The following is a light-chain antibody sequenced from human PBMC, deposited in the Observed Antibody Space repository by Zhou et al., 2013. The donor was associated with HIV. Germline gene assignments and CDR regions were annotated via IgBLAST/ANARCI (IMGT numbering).Light chain of an antibody. V-gene: IGKV1-5*03. Sequence: DIQMTQSPSTLSASVGDRVTITCRASQNINTWLAWYQQKPGKAPNLLIYKASTLESGVPSRFSGSGSGTEFTLTISGLQPDDFATYYCQQYSDFSTFGPRDRRWK. J-gene: IGKJ1*01. CDR1: QNINTW. CDR3: QQYSDFST. CDR2: KAS.